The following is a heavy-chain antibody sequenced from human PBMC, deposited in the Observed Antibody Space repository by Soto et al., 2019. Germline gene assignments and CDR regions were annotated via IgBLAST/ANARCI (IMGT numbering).Heavy chain of an antibody. J-gene: IGHJ4*02. CDR2: IYYSGST. D-gene: IGHD2-2*03. Sequence: SETLSLTCTVSGGSISSSSYYWGWIRQPPGKGLEWIGSIYYSGSTYYNPSLKSRVTISVDTSKNQFSLKLSSVTAADTAVYYCASGYPSSGPGDYWGQGTLVTVSS. V-gene: IGHV4-39*01. CDR1: GGSISSSSYY. CDR3: ASGYPSSGPGDY.